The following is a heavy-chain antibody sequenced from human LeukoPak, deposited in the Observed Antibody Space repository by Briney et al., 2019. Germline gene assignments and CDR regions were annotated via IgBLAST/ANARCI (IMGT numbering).Heavy chain of an antibody. Sequence: PGRSLRLSCAASGFTFSSYAMHWVRQAPGKGLEWVAVISYDGSNKYYADSVKGRFTISRDISKNTLYLQMNSLRAEDTAVYYCARVYGVAVYYFDYWGQGTLVTVSS. CDR2: ISYDGSNK. D-gene: IGHD3-3*01. J-gene: IGHJ4*02. CDR1: GFTFSSYA. V-gene: IGHV3-30-3*01. CDR3: ARVYGVAVYYFDY.